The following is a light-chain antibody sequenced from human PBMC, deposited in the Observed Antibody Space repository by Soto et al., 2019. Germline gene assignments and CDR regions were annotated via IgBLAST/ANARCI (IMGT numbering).Light chain of an antibody. J-gene: IGKJ1*01. CDR2: VAS. CDR1: QSVSGLY. CDR3: QQYALSRT. V-gene: IGKV3-20*01. Sequence: EILLTQSPGTLSLSPGERPTLSCRASQSVSGLYLAWYQQKPGQAPRLLIYVASSRATGTPERFSGSGSGTDFTLTISRLEPEDFAVYYCQQYALSRTFAQGTQVDIK.